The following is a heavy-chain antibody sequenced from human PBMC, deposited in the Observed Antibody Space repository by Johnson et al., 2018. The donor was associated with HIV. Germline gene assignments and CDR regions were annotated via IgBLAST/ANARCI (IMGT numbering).Heavy chain of an antibody. CDR1: GFTFSSYA. D-gene: IGHD6-19*01. CDR3: AKDPPAGGSDPNAFDI. V-gene: IGHV3-23*04. J-gene: IGHJ3*02. Sequence: VQLVESGGGLVQPGGSLRLSCAASGFTFSSYAMSWVRQAPGKGLEWVSTISGSGGSTYCADSVKGRFTISRDTSKNTLYLQMHSLRAEDTAIYYWAKDPPAGGSDPNAFDIWGQGTMVTVSS. CDR2: ISGSGGST.